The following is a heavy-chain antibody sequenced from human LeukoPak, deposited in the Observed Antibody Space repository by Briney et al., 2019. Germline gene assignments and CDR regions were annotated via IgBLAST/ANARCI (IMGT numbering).Heavy chain of an antibody. J-gene: IGHJ5*02. CDR3: ATSFNWNYDH. CDR2: IGDSGDAT. Sequence: GGSLRLSCAASGFTFSSYWMSWVRQAPGKGLEWVSAIGDSGDATYYADSVKGRFTISRDNSKNTLYLQMSSLRAEDTALYYCATSFNWNYDHRGQGTLVTVSS. V-gene: IGHV3-23*01. D-gene: IGHD1-7*01. CDR1: GFTFSSYW.